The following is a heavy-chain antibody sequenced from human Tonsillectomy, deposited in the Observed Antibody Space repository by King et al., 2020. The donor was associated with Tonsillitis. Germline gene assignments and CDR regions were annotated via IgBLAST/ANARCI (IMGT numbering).Heavy chain of an antibody. D-gene: IGHD2-15*01. CDR2: IKQDGSKK. J-gene: IGHJ4*02. CDR3: ARDLVVAVVASSVFDY. Sequence: QLVQSGGGLVQLGGSLRLSCAASGFTFSSYWMSWVRQAPGKGLEWVANIKQDGSKKYYVDSVKGRFTISRDNAKNSLYLQMNSLRAEDTAVYYCARDLVVAVVASSVFDYWGQGTPVTVSS. CDR1: GFTFSSYW. V-gene: IGHV3-7*01.